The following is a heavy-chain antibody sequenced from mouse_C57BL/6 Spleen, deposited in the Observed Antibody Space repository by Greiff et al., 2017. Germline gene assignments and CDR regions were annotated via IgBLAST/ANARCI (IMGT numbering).Heavy chain of an antibody. D-gene: IGHD1-1*01. V-gene: IGHV1-85*01. Sequence: VQLQQSGPELVKPGASVKLSCKASGYTFTSYDINWVKQRPGQGLEWIGWIYPRDGSTTYNVKFKGKATLAVDTSSRTAYMELHSLTSENSAVYVCARGEYYGSKGYWGQGKARTVSS. CDR2: IYPRDGST. J-gene: IGHJ2*01. CDR3: ARGEYYGSKGY. CDR1: GYTFTSYD.